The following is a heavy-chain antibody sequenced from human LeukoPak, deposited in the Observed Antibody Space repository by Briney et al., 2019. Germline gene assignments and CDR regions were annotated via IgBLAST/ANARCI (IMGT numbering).Heavy chain of an antibody. V-gene: IGHV3-48*03. D-gene: IGHD4-17*01. CDR1: GFTFRSSE. Sequence: GGSLRLSCATSGFTFRSSEMNWVRQAPGEGLEWVSYISGTGNTIYYTDSVKGRFTISRDNAKNSLYLQMNSLRAEDTAVYYCARDSYNGDYVPGYFQHWGQGTLVTVSS. J-gene: IGHJ1*01. CDR2: ISGTGNTI. CDR3: ARDSYNGDYVPGYFQH.